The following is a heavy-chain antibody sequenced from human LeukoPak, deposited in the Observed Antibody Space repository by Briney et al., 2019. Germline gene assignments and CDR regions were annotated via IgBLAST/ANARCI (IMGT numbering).Heavy chain of an antibody. J-gene: IGHJ4*02. CDR3: ARRSSSWRFDY. CDR1: GGSFSGYY. CDR2: INHSGST. V-gene: IGHV4-34*01. D-gene: IGHD6-13*01. Sequence: PSETLSLTCAVYGGSFSGYYWSWIRQPPGKGLEWIGEINHSGSTNYNPSLKSRVTISVDTSKNQFSLKLSSVPAADTAVYYCARRSSSWRFDYWGQGTLVTVSS.